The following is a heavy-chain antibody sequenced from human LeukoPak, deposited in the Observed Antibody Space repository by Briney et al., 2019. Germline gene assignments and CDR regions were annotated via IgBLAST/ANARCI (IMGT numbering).Heavy chain of an antibody. CDR2: ISSSSSYI. J-gene: IGHJ4*02. Sequence: GGSLRLSCAASGFTFSSSSMNWVRQAPGKGLEWVSSISSSSSYIYYADSVKGRFTISRDNAKNSLYLQMNSLRAEDTAVYYCARDRRRYSSSWYIGDYWGQGTLVTVSS. CDR3: ARDRRRYSSSWYIGDY. CDR1: GFTFSSSS. V-gene: IGHV3-21*01. D-gene: IGHD6-13*01.